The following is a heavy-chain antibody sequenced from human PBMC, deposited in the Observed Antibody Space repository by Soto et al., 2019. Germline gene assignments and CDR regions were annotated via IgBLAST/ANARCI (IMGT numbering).Heavy chain of an antibody. CDR1: GFTFSKYA. CDR2: ISNDGSNP. CDR3: ARTGYDRSGYFVEYYFDY. V-gene: IGHV3-30-3*01. Sequence: QVQLVESGGGVVQPARSLRLSCAASGFTFSKYAMHWVRQARGTGLEWVAVISNDGSNPYYADSVKGRFTISRDNSKNTLYLQMNSLREEDTAVYYCARTGYDRSGYFVEYYFDYWGQGTLVTVSS. J-gene: IGHJ4*02. D-gene: IGHD3-22*01.